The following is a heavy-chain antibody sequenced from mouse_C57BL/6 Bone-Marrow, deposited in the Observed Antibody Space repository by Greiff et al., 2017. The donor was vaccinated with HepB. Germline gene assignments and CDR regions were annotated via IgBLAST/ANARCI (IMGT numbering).Heavy chain of an antibody. J-gene: IGHJ4*01. Sequence: QVQLQQSGPGLVQPSQSLSISCTVSGFSLTSYGVHWVRQSPGQGLEWLGVIWSGGSTDYNAAFIYRLSTSKDNSKSQVFFKMNRLHADDTAKYYCARRSYKDAKDYCEQGNSVTVTS. CDR3: ARRSYKDAKDY. CDR1: GFSLTSYG. V-gene: IGHV2-2*01. CDR2: IWSGGST. D-gene: IGHD1-1*01.